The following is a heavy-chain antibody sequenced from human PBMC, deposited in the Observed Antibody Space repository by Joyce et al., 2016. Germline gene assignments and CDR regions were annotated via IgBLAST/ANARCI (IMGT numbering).Heavy chain of an antibody. V-gene: IGHV1-2*02. CDR3: ARDAYDGYFDS. CDR1: GYTFTGYY. Sequence: QVQLVQYGAEVKKPGASVRVSCKASGYTFTGYYIHWVRQAPGQGLECKGWINPDNGGTKYAQKFQGRVTMTRDTSVTTAYVELSRLRFDDMAVYYCARDAYDGYFDSWGQGTLVTVSS. D-gene: IGHD3-16*01. CDR2: INPDNGGT. J-gene: IGHJ4*02.